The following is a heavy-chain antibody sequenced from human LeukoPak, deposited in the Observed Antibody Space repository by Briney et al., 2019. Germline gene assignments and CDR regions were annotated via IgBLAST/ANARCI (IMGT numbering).Heavy chain of an antibody. CDR3: AKDTKKYDFWSGYLFDY. V-gene: IGHV3-23*01. CDR1: GFTFSSYT. CDR2: ISGSGGST. J-gene: IGHJ4*02. Sequence: QSGGSLRLSCAASGFTFSSYTVIWIRQAPGKGLEWVSAISGSGGSTYYADSVKGRFTISRDNSKNTLYLQMNSLRAEDTAVYYCAKDTKKYDFWSGYLFDYWGQGTLVTVSS. D-gene: IGHD3-3*01.